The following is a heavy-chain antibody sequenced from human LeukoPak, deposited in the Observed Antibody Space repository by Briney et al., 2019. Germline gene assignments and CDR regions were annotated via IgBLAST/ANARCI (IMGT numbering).Heavy chain of an antibody. Sequence: GGSLRLSCAASGFTFSGSAMHWVRQASGKGLEWVGRIRSKANSYATAYAASVKGRFTISRDDSKNSLYLQMNSLKTEDTAVYYCAREPYRYYYDSSGEYYFDYWGQGTLVTVSS. V-gene: IGHV3-73*01. J-gene: IGHJ4*02. CDR1: GFTFSGSA. D-gene: IGHD3-22*01. CDR2: IRSKANSYAT. CDR3: AREPYRYYYDSSGEYYFDY.